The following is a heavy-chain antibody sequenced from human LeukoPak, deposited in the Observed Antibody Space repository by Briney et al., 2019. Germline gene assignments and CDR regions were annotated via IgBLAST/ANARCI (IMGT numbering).Heavy chain of an antibody. J-gene: IGHJ6*03. V-gene: IGHV1-69*05. CDR2: IIPIFGTA. CDR3: ALIEYYYYYMDV. CDR1: GGTFSSYA. Sequence: ASVNVSCKASGGTFSSYAISWVRQAPGQGLEWMGGIIPIFGTANYAQKLQGRVTMTTDTSTSTAYMELRSLRSDDTAVYYCALIEYYYYYMDVWGKGTTVTVSS.